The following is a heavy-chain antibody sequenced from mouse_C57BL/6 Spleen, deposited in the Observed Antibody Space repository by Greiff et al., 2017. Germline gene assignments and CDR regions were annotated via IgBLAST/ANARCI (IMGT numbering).Heavy chain of an antibody. CDR3: ARQSPMDY. Sequence: EEQVVESGGGLVKPGGSLQLSCAASGFTFSDYGMHWVRQAPEKGLEWVAYISSGSSTIYYADTVKGRFTISRDNAKNTLFLQITSLGSEDTAMYYCARQSPMDYWGQGTSVTVSS. D-gene: IGHD6-2*01. J-gene: IGHJ4*01. V-gene: IGHV5-17*01. CDR1: GFTFSDYG. CDR2: ISSGSSTI.